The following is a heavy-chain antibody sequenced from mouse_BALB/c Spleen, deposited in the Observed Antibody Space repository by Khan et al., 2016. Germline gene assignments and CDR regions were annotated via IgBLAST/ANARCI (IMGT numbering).Heavy chain of an antibody. J-gene: IGHJ3*01. D-gene: IGHD2-1*01. CDR2: ISSGGSYT. CDR3: ARQSYGNYWFAY. Sequence: EVELVESGGDLVKPGGSLKLSCAASGFTFSSYGMSWVHQTPDKRLEWVATISSGGSYTYYPDSVKGRFTISRDNAKNTLYLQMSSLKSEDTAMYYCARQSYGNYWFAYWGQGTLVTVSA. V-gene: IGHV5-6*01. CDR1: GFTFSSYG.